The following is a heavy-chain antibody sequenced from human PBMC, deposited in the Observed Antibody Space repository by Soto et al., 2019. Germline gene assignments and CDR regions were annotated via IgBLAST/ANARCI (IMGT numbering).Heavy chain of an antibody. V-gene: IGHV3-21*02. Sequence: EVQLVESGGGLVKPGGSLRLSCAASGFTLTSYSMNWVRQASGKGLEWVSSISSSSSHIYYAGSVKGRFTISRDNARNSLYLQMNSLRAEDTAVYYCVRERGLSSYYGMDVWGQGTTVTVSS. J-gene: IGHJ6*02. CDR2: ISSSSSHI. D-gene: IGHD3-10*01. CDR3: VRERGLSSYYGMDV. CDR1: GFTLTSYS.